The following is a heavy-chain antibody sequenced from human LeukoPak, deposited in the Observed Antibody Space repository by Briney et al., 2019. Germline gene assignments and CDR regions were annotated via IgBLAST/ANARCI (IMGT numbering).Heavy chain of an antibody. CDR2: INHSGST. J-gene: IGHJ4*02. CDR1: GGSFSGYY. Sequence: SETLSLTCAVYGGSFSGYYWSWIRQPPGKGLEWIGEINHSGSTNYNPSLKSRVTISVDTSKNQFSLQLNSVTPEDTAVYYCARDQGSSGVRLFDYWGQGTLVTVSS. CDR3: ARDQGSSGVRLFDY. V-gene: IGHV4-34*01. D-gene: IGHD6-6*01.